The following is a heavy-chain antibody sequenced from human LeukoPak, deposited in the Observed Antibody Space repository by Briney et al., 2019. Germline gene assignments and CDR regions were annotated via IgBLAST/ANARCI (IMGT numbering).Heavy chain of an antibody. CDR2: ISGSGGST. CDR3: AKFRGSSSWYYSSDY. J-gene: IGHJ4*02. Sequence: GGSLRLSCAASGFTFSSYAMGWVRQAPGKGLEWVSAISGSGGSTYYADSVKGRFTISRDNSKNTLYLQMNSLRAEDTAVYYCAKFRGSSSWYYSSDYWGQGTLVTVSS. V-gene: IGHV3-23*01. D-gene: IGHD6-13*01. CDR1: GFTFSSYA.